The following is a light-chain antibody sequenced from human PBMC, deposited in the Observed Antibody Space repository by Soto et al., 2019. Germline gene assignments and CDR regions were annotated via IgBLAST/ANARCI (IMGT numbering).Light chain of an antibody. CDR3: SSKSTTPTLV. CDR1: SSDFGDYKY. J-gene: IGLJ3*02. Sequence: QSALTQPASVSGSPGQSITISCIGSSSDFGDYKYVSWYQQHPGKAPKLLIYEVANRPSGVSNRFSGSKSANAASLNISGLQPEDEADYYCSSKSTTPTLVFGGGTTLTVL. CDR2: EVA. V-gene: IGLV2-14*01.